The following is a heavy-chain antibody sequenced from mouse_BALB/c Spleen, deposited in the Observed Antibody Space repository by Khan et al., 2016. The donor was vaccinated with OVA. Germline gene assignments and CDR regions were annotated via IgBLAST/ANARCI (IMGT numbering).Heavy chain of an antibody. CDR2: IYPGSDGT. CDR3: ARAGWDVFAY. V-gene: IGHV1-77*01. CDR1: GYTFTDYV. Sequence: QVQLQQSGPELVKPGASVKMSCKASGYTFTDYVMNWVKQRTGQGLEWIGQIYPGSDGTYYNEKFEGKATLTAERSSSTAYMQLSSLTSEDSAVYFCARAGWDVFAYWGQGTLVTVSA. D-gene: IGHD4-1*01. J-gene: IGHJ3*01.